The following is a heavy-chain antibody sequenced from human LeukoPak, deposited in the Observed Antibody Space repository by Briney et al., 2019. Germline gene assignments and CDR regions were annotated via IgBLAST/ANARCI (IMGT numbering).Heavy chain of an antibody. D-gene: IGHD3-10*01. Sequence: PSETLSLTCTVSGGSISSSSYYWGWIRQPPGKGLEWIGSIYYSGSTYYNPSLKSRVTISVDTSKNQFSLKLSSVTAADTAVYYCARGLWFGELPLYYFDYWGQGTLVTVSS. CDR2: IYYSGST. CDR1: GGSISSSSYY. J-gene: IGHJ4*02. CDR3: ARGLWFGELPLYYFDY. V-gene: IGHV4-39*07.